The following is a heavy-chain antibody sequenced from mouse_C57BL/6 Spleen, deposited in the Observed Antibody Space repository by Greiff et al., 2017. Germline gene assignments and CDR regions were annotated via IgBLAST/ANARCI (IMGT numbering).Heavy chain of an antibody. J-gene: IGHJ2*01. V-gene: IGHV5-4*01. Sequence: EVQRVESGGGLVKPGGSLKLSCAASGFTFSSYAMSWVRQTPEKRLEWVATISDGGSYTYYPDNVKGRFTISRDNAKNNLYLQMSHLKSEDTAMYYCARDPNWDASYYFDYWGQGTTLTVSS. CDR3: ARDPNWDASYYFDY. CDR2: ISDGGSYT. CDR1: GFTFSSYA. D-gene: IGHD4-1*01.